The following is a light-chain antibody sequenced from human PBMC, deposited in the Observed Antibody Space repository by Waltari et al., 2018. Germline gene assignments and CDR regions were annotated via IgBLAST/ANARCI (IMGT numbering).Light chain of an antibody. CDR2: AAS. CDR1: QDISNY. J-gene: IGKJ4*01. CDR3: LQHYRYPRT. V-gene: IGKV1-17*03. Sequence: SPSAMYASVGDRVTITCRASQDISNYLVWFQQKPGKVPQRLIYAASTLETGVPSRFSGSGSGTEFTLTISSLQPEDFATYYCLQHYRYPRTFGGGTKVEIK.